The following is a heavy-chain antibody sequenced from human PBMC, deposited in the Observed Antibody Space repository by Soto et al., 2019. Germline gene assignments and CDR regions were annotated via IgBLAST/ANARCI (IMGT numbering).Heavy chain of an antibody. J-gene: IGHJ6*02. V-gene: IGHV3-30*18. CDR1: GFTFSSYG. Sequence: QVQLVESGGGVVQPGRSLRLSCAASGFTFSSYGLHWVRQAPGKGLEWEAVISSDGRNKYYADAVKGRVTISRDNSKNTRYLQMNSIGAEDTAVYSCAKERADGDDRSPYGIDVWGQGTTVTVSS. CDR3: AKERADGDDRSPYGIDV. D-gene: IGHD4-17*01. CDR2: ISSDGRNK.